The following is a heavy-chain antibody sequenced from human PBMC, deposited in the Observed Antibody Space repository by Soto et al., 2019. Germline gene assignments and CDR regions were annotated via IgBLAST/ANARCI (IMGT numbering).Heavy chain of an antibody. CDR1: GGTFSSYA. D-gene: IGHD2-15*01. CDR3: ARGGELVVVAADSVPDLYYYYYGMDV. CDR2: IIPIFGTA. V-gene: IGHV1-69*13. J-gene: IGHJ6*02. Sequence: SVMVSCKASGGTFSSYAISWVRQAPGQGLEWMGGIIPIFGTANYAQKFQGRVTITADESTSTAYMELSSLRSEDTAVYYCARGGELVVVAADSVPDLYYYYYGMDVWGQGTTVTVSS.